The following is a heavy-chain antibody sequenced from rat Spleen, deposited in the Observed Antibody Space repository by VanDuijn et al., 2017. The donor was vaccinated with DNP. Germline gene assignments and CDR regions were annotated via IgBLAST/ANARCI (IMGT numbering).Heavy chain of an antibody. CDR3: TRHQYYDGTYYNWFAY. CDR2: IAYDGFTT. Sequence: EVQLVESGGGLVQPGRSLKLSCAVSGFTFSDYYMAWVRQAPTKGLEWVATIAYDGFTTYYRDSVKGRFTNSRDNAKNTLYLQMESLRTEDTATYYCTRHQYYDGTYYNWFAYWGQGTLVTVSS. J-gene: IGHJ3*01. D-gene: IGHD1-12*02. V-gene: IGHV5-7*01. CDR1: GFTFSDYY.